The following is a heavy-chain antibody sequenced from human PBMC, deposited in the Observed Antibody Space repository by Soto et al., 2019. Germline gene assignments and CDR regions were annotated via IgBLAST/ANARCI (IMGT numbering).Heavy chain of an antibody. Sequence: QVQLVQSGAEVKKPGASVKVSCKASGYTFSTYSISWVRQAPGQGLEWMGWIYNGNTSYAQKVQDRVTMTTDRFTNTAYMELRSLTSADTAVYYCARTLSGGLATYWCQRTLVTVSS. CDR1: GYTFSTYS. CDR2: IYNGNT. CDR3: ARTLSGGLATY. V-gene: IGHV1-18*01. J-gene: IGHJ4*02. D-gene: IGHD6-19*01.